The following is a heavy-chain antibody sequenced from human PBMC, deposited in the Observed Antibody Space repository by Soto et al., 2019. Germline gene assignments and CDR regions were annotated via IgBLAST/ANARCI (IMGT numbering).Heavy chain of an antibody. CDR2: IYYSGST. CDR3: ARVGEIIGDY. J-gene: IGHJ4*02. CDR1: GGSISSGGYY. V-gene: IGHV4-31*03. D-gene: IGHD3-10*01. Sequence: QLQLQESGPGLVKPSQTLSLTCTVSGGSISSGGYYWSWIRQPPGKGLEWIGYIYYSGSTYYSPSLKRRVIMSVDTSKNQFSRKLSSVTAADTAVDYCARVGEIIGDYWGQGTLVTVSS.